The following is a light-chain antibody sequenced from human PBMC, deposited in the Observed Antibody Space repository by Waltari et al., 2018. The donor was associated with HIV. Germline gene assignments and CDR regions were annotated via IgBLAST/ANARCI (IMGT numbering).Light chain of an antibody. V-gene: IGLV5-45*01. CDR2: YKSDSDK. CDR3: MIWYGNIWV. J-gene: IGLJ3*02. Sequence: QKPGSPPQYLLRYKSDSDKQLGSGVPSRFSGSTDVPANAGNLVISGLQSEDEADYYCMIWYGNIWVFGGGTKLTV.